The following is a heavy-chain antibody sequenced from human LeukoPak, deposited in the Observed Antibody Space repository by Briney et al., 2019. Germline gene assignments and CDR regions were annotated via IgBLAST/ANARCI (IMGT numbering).Heavy chain of an antibody. V-gene: IGHV3-30*18. CDR1: GFTLSSFG. CDR2: ISDDGSNT. CDR3: AKDAGTATIIYWYFDL. J-gene: IGHJ2*01. D-gene: IGHD1-26*01. Sequence: GRSLRLSCTASGFTLSSFGMHWVRQAPGKGLEWVAVISDDGSNTYYADSVKGRFTISRDNSKNTLYLQMNSLRAEDTAVYYCAKDAGTATIIYWYFDLWGRGTLVTVSS.